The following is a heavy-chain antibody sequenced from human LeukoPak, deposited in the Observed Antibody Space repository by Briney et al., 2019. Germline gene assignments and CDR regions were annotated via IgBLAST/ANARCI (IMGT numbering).Heavy chain of an antibody. CDR2: IYYSGST. Sequence: SETLSLTCTVSGGSISSGDYYWSWIRQPPGKGLEWIGYIYYSGSTYYNPSLKSRVTISVDTSKNQFSLKLSSVTAADTAVYYCARGDCGGDPGAFDIWGQGTMVTVSS. CDR3: ARGDCGGDPGAFDI. V-gene: IGHV4-30-4*01. J-gene: IGHJ3*02. D-gene: IGHD2-21*02. CDR1: GGSISSGDYY.